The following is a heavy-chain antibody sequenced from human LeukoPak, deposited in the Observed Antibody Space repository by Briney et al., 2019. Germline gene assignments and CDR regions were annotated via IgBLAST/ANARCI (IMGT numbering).Heavy chain of an antibody. Sequence: SETLSLTCTVSGGSISSYYWSWIRQPAGKGLEWIGRIYTSGSTNYNPSLKSRVTMSVDTSKNQFSLKLSSVTAADTAVYYCARALLHFDILTGYHNQAYGMDVWGQGTTVTVSS. D-gene: IGHD3-9*01. J-gene: IGHJ6*02. V-gene: IGHV4-4*07. CDR3: ARALLHFDILTGYHNQAYGMDV. CDR2: IYTSGST. CDR1: GGSISSYY.